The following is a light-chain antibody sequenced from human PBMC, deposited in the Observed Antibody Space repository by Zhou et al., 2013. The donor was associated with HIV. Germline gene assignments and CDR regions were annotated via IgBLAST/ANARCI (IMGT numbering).Light chain of an antibody. V-gene: IGKV1-5*03. CDR1: QSISSY. J-gene: IGKJ2*03. CDR3: QQYNSYSPES. CDR2: KAS. Sequence: DIQMTQSPSVGDRVTITCRASQSISSYLAWYQQKPGKAPKLLLYKASSLESGVPSRFSGSGSGTEFTLTISSLQPDDVATYYCQQYNSYSPESYGQGTRLEIK.